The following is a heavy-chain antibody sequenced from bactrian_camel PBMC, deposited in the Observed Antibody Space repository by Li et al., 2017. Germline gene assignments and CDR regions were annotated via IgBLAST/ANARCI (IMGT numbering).Heavy chain of an antibody. J-gene: IGHJ4*01. Sequence: HVQLVESGGTSVQAGGSLRLSCTTSASTAYTYSGYCWAWFRQAPGKEREGVSGIDPDGRTTYAASVRGRFTISKDDAKNTLYLQMHTLKPEDSATYYCAAKSPKFGGGWYGPCSTIEYTYWGQGTQVTVS. CDR2: IDPDGRT. CDR3: AAKSPKFGGGWYGPCSTIEYTY. CDR1: ASTAYTYSGYC. D-gene: IGHD6*01. V-gene: IGHV3S26*01.